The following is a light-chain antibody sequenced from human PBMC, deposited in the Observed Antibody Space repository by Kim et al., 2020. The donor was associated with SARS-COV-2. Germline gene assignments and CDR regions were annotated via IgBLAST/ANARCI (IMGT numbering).Light chain of an antibody. V-gene: IGLV2-14*03. J-gene: IGLJ1*01. Sequence: QSALTQPASVSGSPGQSITISCTGTSSDVGGYSFVSWYQQHPGKAPKLMIYDVSNRPSGVSNRFSGSKSDNTASLTISGLQAEDEADYYCSSYTSSSTLPFGTGTKVTVL. CDR2: DVS. CDR1: SSDVGGYSF. CDR3: SSYTSSSTLP.